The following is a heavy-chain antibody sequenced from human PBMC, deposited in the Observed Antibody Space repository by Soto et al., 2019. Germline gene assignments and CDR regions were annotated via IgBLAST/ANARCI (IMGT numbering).Heavy chain of an antibody. J-gene: IGHJ4*02. D-gene: IGHD3-22*01. Sequence: GESLKISCNGSGYSFTSYWISWVRQMPGKGLEWMGRIDPSDSYTNYSPSFQGHVTISADKSISTAYLQWSSLKASDTAMYYSARRPSYYYDSSGYPPDYWGQGTLVTVSS. CDR2: IDPSDSYT. CDR3: ARRPSYYYDSSGYPPDY. CDR1: GYSFTSYW. V-gene: IGHV5-10-1*01.